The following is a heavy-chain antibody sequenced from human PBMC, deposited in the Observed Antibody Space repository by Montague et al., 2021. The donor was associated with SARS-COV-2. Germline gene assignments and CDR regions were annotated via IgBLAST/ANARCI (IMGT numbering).Heavy chain of an antibody. D-gene: IGHD5-24*01. Sequence: SLRLSCAASGFIFSVYEMNWVRQAPGKGLEWVSYISSGDSTIYYXDSVKGRFTISRDNAKNSLYLQMNSLRAEDTALYYCARGSRDGYTLIYWDQGTLVTVSS. CDR2: ISSGDSTI. J-gene: IGHJ4*02. V-gene: IGHV3-48*03. CDR1: GFIFSVYE. CDR3: ARGSRDGYTLIY.